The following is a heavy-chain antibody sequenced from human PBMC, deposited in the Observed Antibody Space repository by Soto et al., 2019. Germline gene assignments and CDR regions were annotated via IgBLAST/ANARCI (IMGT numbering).Heavy chain of an antibody. CDR1: GFTFDDYA. CDR2: ISWNSGSI. D-gene: IGHD3-16*01. CDR3: AKVGLKATFYAFDI. V-gene: IGHV3-9*01. Sequence: EVQLVESGGGLVQPGRSLRLSCAASGFTFDDYAMHWVRQAPGKGLEWVSGISWNSGSIGYADSVKGRFTISRDNAKNSLYLQMNSLRAEDTALYYCAKVGLKATFYAFDIWGQGTMVTVSS. J-gene: IGHJ3*02.